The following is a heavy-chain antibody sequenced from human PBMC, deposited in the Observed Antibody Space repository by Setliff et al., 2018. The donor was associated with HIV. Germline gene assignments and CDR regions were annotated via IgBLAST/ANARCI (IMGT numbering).Heavy chain of an antibody. CDR1: GYRFNDYW. J-gene: IGHJ3*02. CDR3: ARFMVRGVNGAGAFDI. CDR2: IYPGESAT. V-gene: IGHV5-51*01. Sequence: PGESLKISCKTSGYRFNDYWIGWVRQMPGKGLEWMGNIYPGESATEYSPSFQGQVTISADKSISTAYLQWSSLKASDTAMYYCARFMVRGVNGAGAFDIWGQGTMVTVSS. D-gene: IGHD3-10*01.